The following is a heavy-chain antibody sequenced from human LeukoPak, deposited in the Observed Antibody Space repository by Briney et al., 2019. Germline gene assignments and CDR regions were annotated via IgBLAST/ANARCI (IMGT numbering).Heavy chain of an antibody. CDR1: GFTFSTYG. CDR2: IRFDGTNK. D-gene: IGHD2-15*01. CDR3: AKGYCSGSCYNGLDY. J-gene: IGHJ4*02. V-gene: IGHV3-30*02. Sequence: QPGGSLRLSCAASGFTFSTYGMHWVRQAPGKGLEWVAFIRFDGTNKYYADCVKGRFAISRDSSKNTLYLQMNSLRAEDTAVYYCAKGYCSGSCYNGLDYWGQGTLVTVSS.